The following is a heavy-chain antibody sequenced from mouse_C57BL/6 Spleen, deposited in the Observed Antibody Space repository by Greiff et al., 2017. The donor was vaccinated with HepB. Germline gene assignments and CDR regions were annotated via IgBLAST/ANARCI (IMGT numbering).Heavy chain of an antibody. J-gene: IGHJ4*01. V-gene: IGHV5-9-1*02. CDR1: GFTFSSYA. Sequence: EVKLMESGEGLVKPGGSLKLSCAASGFTFSSYAMSWVRQTPEKRLEWVAYISSGGDYIYYADTVKGRFTISRDNARNTLYLQMSSLKSEDTAMYYCTREDDYDAMDYWGQGTSVTVSS. CDR2: ISSGGDYI. CDR3: TREDDYDAMDY.